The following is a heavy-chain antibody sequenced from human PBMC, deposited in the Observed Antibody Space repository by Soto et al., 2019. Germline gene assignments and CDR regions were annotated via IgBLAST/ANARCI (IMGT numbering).Heavy chain of an antibody. J-gene: IGHJ5*02. CDR2: INVSGST. CDR1: GGSFSGFY. CDR3: TRGAGRGA. V-gene: IGHV4-34*01. Sequence: QVQLQQWGAGQLKPLETLSLTCAVYGGSFSGFYWSWIRQSPGKGLEWIGEINVSGSTNYNPSLKSRVTISVDTSKNQFSLKLSSVTAADTAVYYCTRGAGRGAWGQGTLVTVSS. D-gene: IGHD5-12*01.